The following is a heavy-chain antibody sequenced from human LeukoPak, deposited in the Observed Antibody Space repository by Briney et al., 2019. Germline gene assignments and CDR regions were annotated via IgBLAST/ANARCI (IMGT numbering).Heavy chain of an antibody. CDR1: GYTFTGYY. D-gene: IGHD3-9*01. CDR3: AREPVDYDILTGFDY. CDR2: INPNSGGT. Sequence: GASVKVSCKASGYTFTGYYMHWVRQAPGQGLEWMGWINPNSGGTNYAQKFQGWVTMTRDTSISTAYMELSRLRSDDTAVYYCAREPVDYDILTGFDYWGQGTLVTVSS. J-gene: IGHJ4*02. V-gene: IGHV1-2*04.